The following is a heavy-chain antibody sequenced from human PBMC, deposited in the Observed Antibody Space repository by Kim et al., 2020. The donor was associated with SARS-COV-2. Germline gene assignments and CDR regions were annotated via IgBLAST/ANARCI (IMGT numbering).Heavy chain of an antibody. D-gene: IGHD5-18*01. V-gene: IGHV4-59*01. CDR3: AREQLWSYYFDY. Sequence: YHPSLKGRVTISVDTSKNQFSLKLSSVTAADTAVYYCAREQLWSYYFDYWGQGTLVTVSS. J-gene: IGHJ4*02.